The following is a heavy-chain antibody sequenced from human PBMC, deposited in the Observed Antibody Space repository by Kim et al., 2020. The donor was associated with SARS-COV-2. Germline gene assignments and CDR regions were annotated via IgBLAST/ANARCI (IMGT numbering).Heavy chain of an antibody. CDR2: IKQDGSEK. J-gene: IGHJ5*02. Sequence: GGSLRLSCAASGFTFSSYWMSWVRQAPGKGLEWVANIKQDGSEKYYVDSVKGRFTISRDNAKNSLYLQMNSLRAEDTAVYYCARDRRNLGTNNWFDPWGQGTLVTVSS. D-gene: IGHD1-1*01. V-gene: IGHV3-7*01. CDR1: GFTFSSYW. CDR3: ARDRRNLGTNNWFDP.